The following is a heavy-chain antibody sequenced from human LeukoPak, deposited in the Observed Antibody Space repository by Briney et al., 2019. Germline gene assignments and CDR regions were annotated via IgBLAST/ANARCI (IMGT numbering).Heavy chain of an antibody. J-gene: IGHJ3*02. D-gene: IGHD2-15*01. CDR2: LTDSSGFT. CDR3: AREMYCSGGSCYGDAFDI. CDR1: GFTFSDYH. V-gene: IGHV3-11*06. Sequence: GGSLRLSCVATGFTFSDYHMIWLRQAPGKGLEWLSYLTDSSGFTNYADSVKGRFTISRDNAKNSLYLQMNSLRAEDTALYYCAREMYCSGGSCYGDAFDIWGQGTMVTVSS.